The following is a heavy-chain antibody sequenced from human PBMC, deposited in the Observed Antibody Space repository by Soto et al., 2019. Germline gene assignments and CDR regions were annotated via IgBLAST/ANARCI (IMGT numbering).Heavy chain of an antibody. J-gene: IGHJ6*02. D-gene: IGHD3-10*01. CDR1: GGSISGSNW. V-gene: IGHV4-4*02. Sequence: PSETLSLTCAVSGGSISGSNWWSWVRQPPGKGLEWIGEIYHSGSTNYNPSLKSRVTISVDKPKNQFSLKLSSVTAADTAVYYCARVEMATMKRRGMDVWGQGTTVTVSS. CDR2: IYHSGST. CDR3: ARVEMATMKRRGMDV.